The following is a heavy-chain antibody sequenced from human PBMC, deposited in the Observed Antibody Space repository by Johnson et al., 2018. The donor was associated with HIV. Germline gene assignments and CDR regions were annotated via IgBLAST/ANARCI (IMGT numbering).Heavy chain of an antibody. CDR1: GFTFSGSA. CDR2: IRSKANSYAT. J-gene: IGHJ3*02. D-gene: IGHD5-12*01. CDR3: ASLGGYSGYGHDAFDI. Sequence: VQLVESGGGLVQPGGSLRLSCAASGFTFSGSAMHWVRQASGKGLEWVGRIRSKANSYATAYAASVKGRFTISRDDSKNTAYLQMNSLKTEDTAVYYCASLGGYSGYGHDAFDIWGQGTMVTVSS. V-gene: IGHV3-73*01.